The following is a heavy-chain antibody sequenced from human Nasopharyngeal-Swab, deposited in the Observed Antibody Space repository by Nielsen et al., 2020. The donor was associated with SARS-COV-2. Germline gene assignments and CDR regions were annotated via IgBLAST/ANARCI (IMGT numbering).Heavy chain of an antibody. J-gene: IGHJ6*02. CDR2: IYYHGSA. CDR1: GVSISSFH. Sequence: SETLSLTCRVSGVSISSFHWCWIRQPPGKGLDWIGNIYYHGSANYRPSLKSRVTMSVDTSKNQLSLTLNSVTAEDTAVYYCARAGRTAYGLDVWGQGTTVTVSS. V-gene: IGHV4-59*01. D-gene: IGHD2-21*01. CDR3: ARAGRTAYGLDV.